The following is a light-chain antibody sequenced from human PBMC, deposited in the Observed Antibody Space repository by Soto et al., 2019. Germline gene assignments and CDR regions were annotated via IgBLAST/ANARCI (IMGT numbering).Light chain of an antibody. CDR3: QAYDISLSARV. V-gene: IGLV1-40*01. CDR1: SSNIGAGSD. Sequence: QSILTQPPSVSGAPGQRVTISCTGSSSNIGAGSDVHWYQQLPGTAPKLLIYGNSNRPSGVPDRFSGSKSVTSASLAITGLQAEDEADYYCQAYDISLSARVFGTGTKLTVL. J-gene: IGLJ1*01. CDR2: GNS.